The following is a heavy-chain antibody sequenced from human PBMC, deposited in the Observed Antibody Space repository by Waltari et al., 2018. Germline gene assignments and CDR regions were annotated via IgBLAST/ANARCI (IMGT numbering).Heavy chain of an antibody. V-gene: IGHV1-69*13. CDR3: ARAGYYGSGSRYLDY. J-gene: IGHJ4*02. Sequence: QVQLVQSGAEVKKPGSSVQVSCKASGCTFSSYAISWVRQAPGQGLEWMGGSIHIFGTANYAQKFQCRVTITADESTSTAYMELSSLRSEDTAVYYCARAGYYGSGSRYLDYWGQGTLVTVSS. CDR2: SIHIFGTA. CDR1: GCTFSSYA. D-gene: IGHD3-10*01.